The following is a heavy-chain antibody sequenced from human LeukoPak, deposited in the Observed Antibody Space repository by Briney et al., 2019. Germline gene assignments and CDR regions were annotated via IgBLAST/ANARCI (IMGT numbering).Heavy chain of an antibody. CDR1: GSTFSCYA. D-gene: IGHD6-6*01. CDR2: RSYDGSNK. CDR3: ARETNRKYSGSCNAIDI. Sequence: GPLRFSCAASGSTFSCYAMHWVRQAPGKGLEWSAVRSYDGSNKYYADSMKRRFAISRDNSKNTLYLQMNSLRAEATAVYYCARETNRKYSGSCNAIDIAGQRTMVTVSS. V-gene: IGHV3-30*09. J-gene: IGHJ3*02.